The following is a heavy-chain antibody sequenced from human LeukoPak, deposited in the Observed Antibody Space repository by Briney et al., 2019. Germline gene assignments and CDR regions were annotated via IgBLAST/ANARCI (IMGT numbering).Heavy chain of an antibody. CDR3: AKDETMIVVVIRFGAFDI. CDR2: ISSSGSTI. Sequence: GGSLRLSCAASGFTFSSYEMNWVRQAPGKGLEWVSYISSSGSTIYYADSVKGRFTISRDNAKNSLYLQMNSLRAEDTAVYYCAKDETMIVVVIRFGAFDIWGQGTMVTVSS. J-gene: IGHJ3*02. D-gene: IGHD3-22*01. V-gene: IGHV3-48*03. CDR1: GFTFSSYE.